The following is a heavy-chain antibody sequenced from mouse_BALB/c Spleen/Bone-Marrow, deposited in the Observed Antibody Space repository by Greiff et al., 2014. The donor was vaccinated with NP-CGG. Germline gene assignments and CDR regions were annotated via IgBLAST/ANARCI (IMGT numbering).Heavy chain of an antibody. V-gene: IGHV5-12*02. J-gene: IGHJ2*01. D-gene: IGHD1-1*01. CDR3: ARLGDYSYFDY. Sequence: EVKLVESGGGIVQPGGSLKLSCVISGFSFSDYYMYWVRQTPEKRLEWVAYISDSGGSTYYPDTAKSRFTISRDNAKNTLYLQMSRLKSEDTAMYYCARLGDYSYFDYWGQGTTLTVSS. CDR1: GFSFSDYY. CDR2: ISDSGGST.